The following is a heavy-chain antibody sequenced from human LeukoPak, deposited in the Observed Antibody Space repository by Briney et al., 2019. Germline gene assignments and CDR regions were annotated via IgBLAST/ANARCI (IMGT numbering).Heavy chain of an antibody. Sequence: PPETLSLTCAVYGGSFSGYYWSWIRQPPGKGLEWIGEINHSGSTNYNPSLKSRVTISVDTSKNQCSLRLSPVTAADTAGVYLASRLITTPRLIRFDYGGQGTRVTVPS. CDR2: INHSGST. V-gene: IGHV4-34*01. CDR3: ASRLITTPRLIRFDY. J-gene: IGHJ4*02. D-gene: IGHD3-22*01. CDR1: GGSFSGYY.